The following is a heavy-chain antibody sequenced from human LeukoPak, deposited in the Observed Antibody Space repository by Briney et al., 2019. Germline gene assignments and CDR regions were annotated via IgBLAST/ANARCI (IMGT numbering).Heavy chain of an antibody. D-gene: IGHD5-24*01. CDR2: TYYGGTT. J-gene: IGHJ4*02. CDR3: ARLGLYDGYTHDS. V-gene: IGHV4-59*08. Sequence: SETLSLTCSVSGASVTGTYWSWVRQAPGKGLEWIAYTYYGGTTEYNPSLKSRATISVDTSKNHFSLDLRSVTAADTAVYFCARLGLYDGYTHDSWGQGTLVTVSS. CDR1: GASVTGTY.